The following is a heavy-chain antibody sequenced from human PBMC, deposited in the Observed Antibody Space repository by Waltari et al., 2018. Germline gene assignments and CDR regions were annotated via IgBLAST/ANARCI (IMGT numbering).Heavy chain of an antibody. CDR1: GGSISSHY. CDR3: AREDYDYIWGSYIDY. J-gene: IGHJ4*02. CDR2: IYYSGST. D-gene: IGHD3-16*01. Sequence: QVQLQESGPGLVKPSETLSLTCTVSGGSISSHYWSWIRQPPGKGLEWIGYIYYSGSTNYNPSLKSRVTISVDTSKNQFSLKLSSVTAADTAVYYCAREDYDYIWGSYIDYWGQGTLVTVSS. V-gene: IGHV4-59*11.